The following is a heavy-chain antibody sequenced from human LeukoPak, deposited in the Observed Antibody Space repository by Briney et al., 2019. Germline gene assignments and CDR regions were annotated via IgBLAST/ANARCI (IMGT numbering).Heavy chain of an antibody. CDR3: ARAIVATITSSFDY. CDR2: ISSSSSYI. J-gene: IGHJ4*02. V-gene: IGHV3-21*01. CDR1: GFTFSSYS. D-gene: IGHD5-12*01. Sequence: GGSLRLSCAASGFTFSSYSMNWVRQAPGKGLEWVSSISSSSSYIYYADSVKGRFTISRDNAKNSLYLQMNSLRAEDTAVYYCARAIVATITSSFDYWGRGTLVTVSS.